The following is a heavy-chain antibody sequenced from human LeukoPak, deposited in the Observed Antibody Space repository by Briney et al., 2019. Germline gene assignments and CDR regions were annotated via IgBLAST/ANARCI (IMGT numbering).Heavy chain of an antibody. CDR3: ARGMGGGPPPNWFDP. CDR1: GGSFSGYY. D-gene: IGHD3-16*01. Sequence: SETLSLTCAVYGGSFSGYYWSWIRQPPGKGLEWIGEINHSGSTNYNPSLKSRVTISVDTSKNQFSLRLSSVTAADTAVYYCARGMGGGPPPNWFDPWGQGTLVTVSS. J-gene: IGHJ5*02. V-gene: IGHV4-34*01. CDR2: INHSGST.